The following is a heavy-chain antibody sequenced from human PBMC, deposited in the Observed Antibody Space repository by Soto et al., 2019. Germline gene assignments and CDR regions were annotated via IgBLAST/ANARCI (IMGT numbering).Heavy chain of an antibody. J-gene: IGHJ3*02. CDR1: GFTFSSYS. V-gene: IGHV3-21*04. Sequence: EVQLVESGGGLVKPGGSLRLSCAASGFTFSSYSMNWVRQAPGKGLEWVSSISSSSSYIYYADSVKGRFTISRDNSKNTVYLQMNSLRAEDTAVYYCATPYLLYAFDIWGQGTMVTVSS. CDR2: ISSSSSYI. D-gene: IGHD2-15*01. CDR3: ATPYLLYAFDI.